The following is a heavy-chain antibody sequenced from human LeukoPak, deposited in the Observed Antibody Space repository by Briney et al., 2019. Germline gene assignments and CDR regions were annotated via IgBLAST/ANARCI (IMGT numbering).Heavy chain of an antibody. CDR2: ISSRGITI. D-gene: IGHD3-22*01. V-gene: IGHV3-48*03. J-gene: IGHJ4*02. CDR1: GFTFSSYE. Sequence: GGSLRLSCAASGFTFSSYEMNWVRQAPGKGLEWVSYISSRGITIYYADSVRGQFTTSRDNAKNSLYLQMNSLRAEDTAVYYCARDLPYGISDYPPGIWGQGTLVTVSS. CDR3: ARDLPYGISDYPPGI.